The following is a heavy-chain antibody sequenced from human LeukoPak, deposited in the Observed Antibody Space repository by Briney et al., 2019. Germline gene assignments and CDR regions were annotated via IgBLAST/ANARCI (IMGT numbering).Heavy chain of an antibody. V-gene: IGHV4-30-2*01. J-gene: IGHJ6*02. Sequence: SQTLSLTCAVSGGSISNGGYSWSWIRQPPGKGLEWIGYIYHSGSTYYNPSLKSRVTISVDRSKNQFSLKLSSVTAADTAVYYCARGGDYGAYYYGMDVWGQGTTVTVSS. D-gene: IGHD4-17*01. CDR3: ARGGDYGAYYYGMDV. CDR2: IYHSGST. CDR1: GGSISNGGYS.